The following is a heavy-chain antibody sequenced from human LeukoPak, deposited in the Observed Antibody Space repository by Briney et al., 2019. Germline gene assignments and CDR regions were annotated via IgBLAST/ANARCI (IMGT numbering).Heavy chain of an antibody. CDR2: ISSSGSTI. V-gene: IGHV3-48*03. CDR1: GFTFSSYE. J-gene: IGHJ6*04. CDR3: AELGITMIGGV. D-gene: IGHD3-10*02. Sequence: GGSLRLSCAASGFTFSSYEMNWVRQAPGKGLEWVSYISSSGSTIYYADSVKGRFTISRDNAKNSLYLQMNSLRAEDTAVYYCAELGITMIGGVWGKGTTVTTSS.